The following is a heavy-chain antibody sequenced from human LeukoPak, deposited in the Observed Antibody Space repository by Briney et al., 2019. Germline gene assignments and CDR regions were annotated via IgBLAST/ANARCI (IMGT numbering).Heavy chain of an antibody. CDR3: ASDGDWLFRDRGGSNY. V-gene: IGHV3-7*01. CDR1: GFTFSIYG. Sequence: GGSLRLSCVASGFTFSIYGMHWVRQAPGKGLEWVANIKQDGSEKYYVDSVKGRFTISRDNAKNSLYLQMNSLRAEDTAVYYCASDGDWLFRDRGGSNYWGQGTLVTVSS. J-gene: IGHJ4*02. D-gene: IGHD3/OR15-3a*01. CDR2: IKQDGSEK.